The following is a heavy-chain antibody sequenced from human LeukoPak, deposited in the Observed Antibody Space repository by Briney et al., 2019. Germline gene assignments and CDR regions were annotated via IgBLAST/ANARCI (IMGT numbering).Heavy chain of an antibody. Sequence: GGSLRLSCAASGFTFTSNAMNWVRQAPGKGLEWVSGISGSGGSTYYADSVKGRFTISRDNSKNTLYLQMNSLRAEDTAVYYCARGPAVNYDFWSGYYRPIDYWGQGTLVTVSS. D-gene: IGHD3-3*01. CDR1: GFTFTSNA. J-gene: IGHJ4*02. V-gene: IGHV3-23*01. CDR3: ARGPAVNYDFWSGYYRPIDY. CDR2: ISGSGGST.